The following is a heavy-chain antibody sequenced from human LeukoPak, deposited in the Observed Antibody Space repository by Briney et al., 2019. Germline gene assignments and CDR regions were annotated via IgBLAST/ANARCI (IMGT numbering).Heavy chain of an antibody. J-gene: IGHJ6*03. CDR3: AKANGGNRDPFFYYYMDV. Sequence: GGSLRLSCAASGFTFSSYGMSWVRQAPGKGLEWVSAISGSGGSTYYADSVKGRFTISRDNSKNTLYLQMNSLRAEDTAVYYCAKANGGNRDPFFYYYMDVWGKGTTVTISS. CDR2: ISGSGGST. V-gene: IGHV3-23*01. CDR1: GFTFSSYG. D-gene: IGHD4-23*01.